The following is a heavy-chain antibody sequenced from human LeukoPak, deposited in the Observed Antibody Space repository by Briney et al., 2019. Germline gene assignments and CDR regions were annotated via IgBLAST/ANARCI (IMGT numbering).Heavy chain of an antibody. CDR1: GYSISSGYY. V-gene: IGHV4-38-2*02. J-gene: IGHJ4*02. Sequence: SETLSLTCTVSGYSISSGYYWGWIRQPPGEGLEWIGSIYHSGSTYYNPSLKSRVTISVDTSKNQFSLKLSSVTAADTAVYYCARGRIARLPYFDYWGQGTLVTVSS. CDR3: ARGRIARLPYFDY. CDR2: IYHSGST. D-gene: IGHD5-18*01.